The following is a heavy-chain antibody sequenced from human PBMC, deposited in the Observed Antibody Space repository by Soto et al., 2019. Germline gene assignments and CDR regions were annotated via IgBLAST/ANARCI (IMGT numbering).Heavy chain of an antibody. CDR2: ISAGGVST. V-gene: IGHV3-23*01. CDR1: GFTFTNYA. D-gene: IGHD5-12*01. J-gene: IGHJ5*02. Sequence: GGSLRLSCATSGFTFTNYAMTWVRQGPGKGLEWVPSISAGGVSTYFADSVKGRFTISRDNSKNTLFLHMNSLRAEDTAVYYCAKMYRGYSGYIQSWGQGTLVTVSS. CDR3: AKMYRGYSGYIQS.